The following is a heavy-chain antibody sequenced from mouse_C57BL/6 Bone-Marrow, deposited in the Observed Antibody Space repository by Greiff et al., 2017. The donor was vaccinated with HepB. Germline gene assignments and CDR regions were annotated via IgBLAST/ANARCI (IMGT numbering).Heavy chain of an antibody. V-gene: IGHV1-55*01. Sequence: VQLVESGAELVKPGASVKMSCKASGYTFTSYWITWVKQRPGQGLEWIGDIYPGSGSTNYNEKFKSKATLTVDTSSSTAYMQLSSLTSEDSAVYYCARAPYYGSSYYFDYWGQGTTLTVSS. D-gene: IGHD1-1*01. CDR3: ARAPYYGSSYYFDY. J-gene: IGHJ2*01. CDR1: GYTFTSYW. CDR2: IYPGSGST.